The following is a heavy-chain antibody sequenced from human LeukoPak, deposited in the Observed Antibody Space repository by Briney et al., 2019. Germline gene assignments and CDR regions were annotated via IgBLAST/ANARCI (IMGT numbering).Heavy chain of an antibody. CDR2: IYTSGST. CDR3: ARVTAVGSLDYFDY. Sequence: PSQTLSLTCTVSGGSISSGSYYWSWIRQPAGKGLEWIGRIYTSGSTNYNPSLKSRVTISVDTSKNQFSLKLSSVTAADTAVYYCARVTAVGSLDYFDYWGQGTLVTVSS. V-gene: IGHV4-61*02. J-gene: IGHJ4*02. D-gene: IGHD1-26*01. CDR1: GGSISSGSYY.